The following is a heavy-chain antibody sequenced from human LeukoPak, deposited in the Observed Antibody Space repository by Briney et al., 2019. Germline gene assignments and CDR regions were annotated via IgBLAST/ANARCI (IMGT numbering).Heavy chain of an antibody. CDR3: ARGGSGYYERDYFDY. Sequence: GGSLRLSCAASGFTFSSYEMNWVRQAPGKGLEWVSYISSSGSTIYYADSVKGRFTISRDNAKNSLYLQMNSLRAEDTAVYYCARGGSGYYERDYFDYWGQGTLVTASS. V-gene: IGHV3-48*03. J-gene: IGHJ4*02. CDR1: GFTFSSYE. CDR2: ISSSGSTI. D-gene: IGHD3-22*01.